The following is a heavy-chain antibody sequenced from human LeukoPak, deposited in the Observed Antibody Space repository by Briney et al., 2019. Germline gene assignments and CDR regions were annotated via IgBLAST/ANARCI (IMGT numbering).Heavy chain of an antibody. CDR1: GFTFDDYG. J-gene: IGHJ4*02. V-gene: IGHV3-20*04. CDR2: INWNGGST. CDR3: AKAPYYYDSSGYLPSHYFDY. D-gene: IGHD3-22*01. Sequence: PGGSLRLSCAASGFTFDDYGMSWVRQAPGKGLEWVSGINWNGGSTGYADSVKGRFTISRDNSKNTLYLQMNSLRAEDTAVYYCAKAPYYYDSSGYLPSHYFDYWGQGTLVTVSS.